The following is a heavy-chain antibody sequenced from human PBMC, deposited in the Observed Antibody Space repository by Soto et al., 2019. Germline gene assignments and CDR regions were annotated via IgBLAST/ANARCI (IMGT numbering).Heavy chain of an antibody. Sequence: PSETLSLTCTVLGGSISSYYWSWIRQPPGKGLEWIGYIYYSGSTYYNPSLKSRVTISVDTSKNQFSLKLSSVTAADTAVYYCARRGYTVTTRYYYGMDVWGQGTTVTVSS. CDR3: ARRGYTVTTRYYYGMDV. CDR1: GGSISSYY. CDR2: IYYSGST. J-gene: IGHJ6*02. D-gene: IGHD4-4*01. V-gene: IGHV4-59*12.